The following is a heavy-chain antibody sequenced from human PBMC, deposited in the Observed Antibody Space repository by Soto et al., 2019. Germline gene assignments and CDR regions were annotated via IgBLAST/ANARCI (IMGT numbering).Heavy chain of an antibody. V-gene: IGHV3-53*05. J-gene: IGHJ4*02. CDR1: GFNVNSDY. CDR2: IYSGETT. CDR3: ASGAHDYGDYVLDY. Sequence: GGSLRLSCAASGFNVNSDYMNWVRQTPGKGLEWVASIYSGETTYYADSVRGRFTISSDKSKNTLYFQLSSLRSEDTAVYYCASGAHDYGDYVLDYWGQGTLVTVSS. D-gene: IGHD4-17*01.